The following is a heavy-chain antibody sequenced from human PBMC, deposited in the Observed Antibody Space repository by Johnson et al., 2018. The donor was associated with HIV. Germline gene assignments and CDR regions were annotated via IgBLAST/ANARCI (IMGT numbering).Heavy chain of an antibody. CDR2: FYSGGTT. CDR1: GFIVSSNY. V-gene: IGHV3-53*01. J-gene: IGHJ3*02. CDR3: ARGQQDMGAGAFDI. D-gene: IGHD3-16*01. Sequence: MLLVESGGGLIQPGGSLRLSCAASGFIVSSNYMSWVRQAPGKGLEWVSGFYSGGTTYYAASVKGRFTISRGNAKNSLHLQMNSLRAGDTAVYYCARGQQDMGAGAFDIWGQGTMVTVSS.